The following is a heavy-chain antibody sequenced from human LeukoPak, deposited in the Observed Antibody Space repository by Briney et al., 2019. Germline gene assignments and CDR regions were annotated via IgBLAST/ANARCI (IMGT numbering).Heavy chain of an antibody. J-gene: IGHJ3*01. CDR1: GFTVSSNY. CDR2: IYSGGST. CDR3: ARSSYSSSSSV. V-gene: IGHV3-53*01. D-gene: IGHD6-6*01. Sequence: GGSLRLSCAASGFTVSSNYMSWVRQAPGKGLEWVSVIYSGGSTYYADSVKGRFTISRDNSKNTPYLQMNSLRAEDTAVYYCARSSYSSSSSVWGQGTMVTVSS.